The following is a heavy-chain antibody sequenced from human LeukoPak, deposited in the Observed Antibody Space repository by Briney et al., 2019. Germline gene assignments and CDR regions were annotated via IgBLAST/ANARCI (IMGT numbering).Heavy chain of an antibody. D-gene: IGHD1-14*01. V-gene: IGHV3-66*01. CDR2: VYSVGAT. Sequence: GGSLRLSCAASGFIVSGNHMNWVRLAPGKVLEWVSIVYSVGATYYEDSVKGRFTISRDDSKNIVYLQMNNLRSEDTAVYFCATERPGSRTLDSWGQGTLVTVSS. CDR3: ATERPGSRTLDS. CDR1: GFIVSGNH. J-gene: IGHJ4*02.